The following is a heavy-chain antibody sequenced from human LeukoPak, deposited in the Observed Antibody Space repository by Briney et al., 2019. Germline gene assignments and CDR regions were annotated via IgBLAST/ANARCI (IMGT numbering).Heavy chain of an antibody. D-gene: IGHD6-25*01. CDR1: GGSISSYQ. CDR3: ARGGRDWFDP. J-gene: IGHJ5*02. CDR2: IYYTGST. V-gene: IGHV4-59*01. Sequence: SETLSLTCTVSGGSISSYQWSWIRQPPGKGLEWIGYIYYTGSTDYNPSLKSRVTISVDTSKNQFSPKLSSVTAADTAVYYCARGGRDWFDPWGQGTLVTVSS.